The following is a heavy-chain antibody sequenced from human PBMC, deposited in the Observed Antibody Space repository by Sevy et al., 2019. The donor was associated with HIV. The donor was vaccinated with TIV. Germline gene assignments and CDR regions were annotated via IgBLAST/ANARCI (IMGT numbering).Heavy chain of an antibody. V-gene: IGHV1-58*01. CDR2: IVVGSGNT. CDR3: AAYSSSWSFDY. CDR1: GFTFTSSA. D-gene: IGHD6-13*01. Sequence: ASLKVSCKASGFTFTSSAVQWVRQARGQRLEWIGWIVVGSGNTNYAQKFQERVTITRDMSTSTAYMELSSLRSEDTAVYYCAAYSSSWSFDYWGQGTLVTVSS. J-gene: IGHJ4*02.